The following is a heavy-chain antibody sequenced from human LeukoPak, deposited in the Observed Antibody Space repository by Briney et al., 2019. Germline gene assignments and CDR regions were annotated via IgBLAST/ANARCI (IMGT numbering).Heavy chain of an antibody. V-gene: IGHV1-24*01. CDR2: FDPEDGET. CDR1: GYTLTELS. CDR3: ATIGTRRRFYFDY. D-gene: IGHD6-6*01. Sequence: ASVTVSCKVSGYTLTELSMHWVRQAPGKGLEWMGGFDPEDGETIYAQRFQGRVTMTEDTSTDTAYMELSSLRSEDTAVYYCATIGTRRRFYFDYWGQGTLVTVSS. J-gene: IGHJ4*02.